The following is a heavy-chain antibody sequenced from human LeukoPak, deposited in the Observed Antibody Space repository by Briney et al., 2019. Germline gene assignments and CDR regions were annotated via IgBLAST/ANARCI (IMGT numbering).Heavy chain of an antibody. Sequence: SETLSLTCTVSGGSISCGDYYWSWIRQPPGKGLEWIGYIYYSGSIYYNPSLKSRVTISVDTSKNQFSLKLSSVTAADTAVYYCARDFRPRTDPVRSGFLFAFDIWGQGAMVTVSS. CDR1: GGSISCGDYY. CDR3: ARDFRPRTDPVRSGFLFAFDI. J-gene: IGHJ3*02. CDR2: IYYSGSI. D-gene: IGHD1-26*01. V-gene: IGHV4-30-4*01.